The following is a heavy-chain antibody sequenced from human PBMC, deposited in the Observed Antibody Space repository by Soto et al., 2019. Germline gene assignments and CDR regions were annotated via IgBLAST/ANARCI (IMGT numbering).Heavy chain of an antibody. D-gene: IGHD3-10*01. V-gene: IGHV1-18*01. J-gene: IGHJ4*02. CDR1: GYTFTNYG. CDR2: ISTYNANT. Sequence: ASVKVSCKTSGYTFTNYGVSWARQAPGQGLEWMGWISTYNANTNYAQKLQSRVSMTTDTSTSTVYMDLTNLRSDDTAVYYCATFRFGTGSPDYWGQGTLVTAPQ. CDR3: ATFRFGTGSPDY.